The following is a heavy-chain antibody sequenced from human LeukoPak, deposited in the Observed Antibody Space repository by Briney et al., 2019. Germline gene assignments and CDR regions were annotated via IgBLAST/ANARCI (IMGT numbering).Heavy chain of an antibody. CDR1: GGSFSGYY. Sequence: SETLSLTCAVYGGSFSGYYWSWIRQPPGKGLEWIGEINHSGSTNYNPSPKSRVTISVDTSKNQFSLKLSSVTAADTAVYYCARARLNNYYYYGMDVWGQGTTVTVSS. D-gene: IGHD1/OR15-1a*01. J-gene: IGHJ6*02. CDR2: INHSGST. CDR3: ARARLNNYYYYGMDV. V-gene: IGHV4-34*01.